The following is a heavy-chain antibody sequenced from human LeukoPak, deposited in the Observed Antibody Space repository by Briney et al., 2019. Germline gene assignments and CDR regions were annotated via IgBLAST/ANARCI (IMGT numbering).Heavy chain of an antibody. J-gene: IGHJ4*02. V-gene: IGHV4-4*07. CDR3: ARDLDYTFPY. Sequence: SETLSLTCTVSGGSISTYYWSWIRQPAGKGLEWIGRIYTSGSTNYNPSLKSRVTMSVDTSKKHFSLKLSSVTAADTAVYYCARDLDYTFPYWGQGTLVTVSS. D-gene: IGHD4-11*01. CDR1: GGSISTYY. CDR2: IYTSGST.